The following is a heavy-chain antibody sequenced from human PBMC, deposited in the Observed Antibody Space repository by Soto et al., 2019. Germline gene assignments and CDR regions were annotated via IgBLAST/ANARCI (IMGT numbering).Heavy chain of an antibody. V-gene: IGHV3-33*01. Sequence: LRLSCAASGFTFSSYGMHWVRQAPGKGLEWVAVIWYDGSNKYYADSVKGRFTISRDNSKNTLYLQMNSLRAEDTAVYYCARDRFQYYYDSSGLDYWGQGTLVTVSS. CDR1: GFTFSSYG. D-gene: IGHD3-22*01. CDR2: IWYDGSNK. CDR3: ARDRFQYYYDSSGLDY. J-gene: IGHJ4*02.